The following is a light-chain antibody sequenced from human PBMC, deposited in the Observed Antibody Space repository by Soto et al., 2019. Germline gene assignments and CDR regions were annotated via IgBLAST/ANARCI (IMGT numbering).Light chain of an antibody. CDR1: RSVSNY. CDR2: DAS. V-gene: IGKV3-11*01. CDR3: QQYGSSPRIT. J-gene: IGKJ5*01. Sequence: EIVLTQSPSTLWLPRGGWCRLSFSASRSVSNYLAWYQQKPGQAPRLLIYDASSRPTDIPARFSGSGSGTDFTLTISSLEPEDFAVYYCQQYGSSPRITFGQGTRLEIK.